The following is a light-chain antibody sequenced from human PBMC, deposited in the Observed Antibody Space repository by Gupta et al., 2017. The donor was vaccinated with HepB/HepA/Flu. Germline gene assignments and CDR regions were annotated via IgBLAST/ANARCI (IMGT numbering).Light chain of an antibody. V-gene: IGKV3-20*01. CDR3: QQDGSSQLT. CDR1: QSVSSSY. Sequence: IVLSQSPGTLSLSPGERATLSCRASQSVSSSYLAWYQQKPGQAPRLLIYDASSRATGIPDRFSGSGSGTEFTLTISRLEPEDVAVYYCQQDGSSQLTFGGGTKVEIK. J-gene: IGKJ4*01. CDR2: DAS.